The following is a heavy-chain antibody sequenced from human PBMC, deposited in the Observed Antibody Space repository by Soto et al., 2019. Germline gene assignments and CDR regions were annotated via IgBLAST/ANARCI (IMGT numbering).Heavy chain of an antibody. CDR2: MNPNSGNT. Sequence: GVSVKVSCKASGYTFTSYDINWVRQATGQGLEWMGWMNPNSGNTGYAQKFQGRVTMTRNTSISTAYMELSSLRSEDTAVYYCVRTIQPGTTTYFDYWCQGTLVTVSS. D-gene: IGHD1-1*01. V-gene: IGHV1-8*01. CDR1: GYTFTSYD. CDR3: VRTIQPGTTTYFDY. J-gene: IGHJ4*02.